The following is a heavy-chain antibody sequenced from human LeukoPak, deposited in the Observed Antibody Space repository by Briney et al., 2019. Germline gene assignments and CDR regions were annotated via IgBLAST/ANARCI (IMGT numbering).Heavy chain of an antibody. J-gene: IGHJ4*02. CDR2: ISAYNGNT. Sequence: ASVKVSCKASGYTFTNYDISRVRQAPGQGLEWMGWISAYNGNTNYAQKLQGRVTMTTDTSTSTAYMELRSLRSEDTAVYYCARVDYYDTSGYRTIDYWGQGTLVTVSS. CDR1: GYTFTNYD. CDR3: ARVDYYDTSGYRTIDY. V-gene: IGHV1-18*01. D-gene: IGHD3-22*01.